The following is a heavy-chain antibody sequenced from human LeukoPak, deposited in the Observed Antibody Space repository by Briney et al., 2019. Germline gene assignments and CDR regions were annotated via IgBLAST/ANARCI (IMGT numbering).Heavy chain of an antibody. J-gene: IGHJ4*02. CDR3: ARGQTPYYYDSSGYPYFDY. CDR1: GGSFSGYY. Sequence: SETLSLTCAVYGGSFSGYYWSWIRQPPGKGLEWIGEINHSGSTNYNPSLKSRVTISVDTSKNQFSLKLSSVTAADTAVYYCARGQTPYYYDSSGYPYFDYWGQGTLVTVSS. D-gene: IGHD3-22*01. CDR2: INHSGST. V-gene: IGHV4-34*01.